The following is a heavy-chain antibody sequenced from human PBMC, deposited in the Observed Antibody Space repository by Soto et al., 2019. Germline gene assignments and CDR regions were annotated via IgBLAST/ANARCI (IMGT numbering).Heavy chain of an antibody. CDR3: ARERFDPGSYYYYYGMDV. CDR2: ISYDGSNK. J-gene: IGHJ6*02. Sequence: RLSCAASGFTFSSYAMHWVRQAPGKGLEWVAVISYDGSNKYYADSVKGRFTISRDNSKNTLYLQMNSLRAEDTAVYYCARERFDPGSYYYYYGMDVWGQGTTVTVSS. V-gene: IGHV3-30-3*01. CDR1: GFTFSSYA. D-gene: IGHD1-26*01.